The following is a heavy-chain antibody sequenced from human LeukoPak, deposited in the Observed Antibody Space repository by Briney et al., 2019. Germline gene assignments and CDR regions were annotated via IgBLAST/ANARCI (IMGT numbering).Heavy chain of an antibody. CDR1: GFTFSDYY. Sequence: GGSLRLSCAASGFTFSDYYMSWIRQAPGKGLEWVSYISSSGSTIYYADSVKGRFTISRDNAKDSLYLQINSLRAEDTAVYYCAREGGSSWRDYYYYYMDVWGKGTTVTVSS. V-gene: IGHV3-11*01. CDR3: AREGGSSWRDYYYYYMDV. D-gene: IGHD6-13*01. J-gene: IGHJ6*03. CDR2: ISSSGSTI.